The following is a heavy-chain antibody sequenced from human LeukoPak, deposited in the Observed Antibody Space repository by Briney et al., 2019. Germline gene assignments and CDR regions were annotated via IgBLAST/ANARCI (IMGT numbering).Heavy chain of an antibody. V-gene: IGHV1-69-2*01. D-gene: IGHD3-10*01. CDR1: GYTFTDYY. CDR2: VDPEDGET. Sequence: ATVKISGNASGYTFTDYYMHWVQQAPGKGLEWMGRVDPEDGETIYAEKFQGRVTITADTSTDTAYMELSSLRSDDTAVYYCARGRYYGSGSYPKYFQHWGQGTLVTVSS. CDR3: ARGRYYGSGSYPKYFQH. J-gene: IGHJ1*01.